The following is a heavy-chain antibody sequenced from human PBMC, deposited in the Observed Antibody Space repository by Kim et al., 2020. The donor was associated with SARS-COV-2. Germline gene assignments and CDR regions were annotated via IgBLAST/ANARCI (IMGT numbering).Heavy chain of an antibody. D-gene: IGHD3-10*01. V-gene: IGHV4-59*08. CDR1: GGSMSSYY. CDR3: ARLHYGSGRVQVEY. Sequence: SETLSLTCTVSGGSMSSYYWSWIRQPPGKRLEWIGYIYYTGTTNYNPSLKSRVTMSVDTSKNQFSLRLSSVTAADTAVYYCARLHYGSGRVQVEYWGQGTVVTVSS. J-gene: IGHJ4*02. CDR2: IYYTGTT.